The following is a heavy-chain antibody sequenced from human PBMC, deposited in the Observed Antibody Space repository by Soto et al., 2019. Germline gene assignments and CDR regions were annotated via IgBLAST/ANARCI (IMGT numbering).Heavy chain of an antibody. V-gene: IGHV3-23*01. D-gene: IGHD3-10*01. CDR2: ISGSGGST. CDR3: AKVTTDYYGSGSYHWSDP. Sequence: GGSLRLSCAASGFTFSSYAMSWVRQAPGKGLEWVSAISGSGGSTYYADSVKGRFTISRDNSKNTLYLQMNSLRAEDTAVYYCAKVTTDYYGSGSYHWSDPWGQGTLVNVSS. CDR1: GFTFSSYA. J-gene: IGHJ5*02.